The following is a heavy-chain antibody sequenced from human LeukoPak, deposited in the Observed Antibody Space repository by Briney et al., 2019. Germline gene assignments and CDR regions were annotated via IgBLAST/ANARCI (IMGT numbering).Heavy chain of an antibody. CDR2: ISSSGSTI. Sequence: GGSLRLSCAASGFTFSSYEMNWVRQAPGKGLEWVSYISSSGSTIYYADSVKGRFTISRDNAKNSLYLQMNSLRAEDTAVYYCARVYCDILTGPTGFDYWGQGTLVTVSS. CDR1: GFTFSSYE. V-gene: IGHV3-48*03. CDR3: ARVYCDILTGPTGFDY. J-gene: IGHJ4*02. D-gene: IGHD3-9*01.